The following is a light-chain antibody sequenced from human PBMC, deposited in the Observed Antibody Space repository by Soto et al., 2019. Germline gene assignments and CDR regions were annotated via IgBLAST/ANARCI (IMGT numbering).Light chain of an antibody. CDR3: AAWDDSLSGFVV. Sequence: QSVLTQPPSVSGTPGQRVTISCSGSSSNIGSNYVYWYQQLPGMAPKLLIYRDNQRPSGVPDRFSGSKSGTSASLAISGLRSEDEGDYHCAAWDDSLSGFVVFGGGTQLTVL. V-gene: IGLV1-47*01. J-gene: IGLJ2*01. CDR1: SSNIGSNY. CDR2: RDN.